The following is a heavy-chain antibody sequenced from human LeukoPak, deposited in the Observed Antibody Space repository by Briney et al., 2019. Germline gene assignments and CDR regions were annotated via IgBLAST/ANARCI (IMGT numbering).Heavy chain of an antibody. J-gene: IGHJ4*02. CDR1: GFAFSSYS. D-gene: IGHD3-22*01. CDR2: ISSSSTTI. V-gene: IGHV3-48*01. CDR3: ARDEYYDSSGYTS. Sequence: GGSLRLSCAASGFAFSSYSMTWVRQAPGKGLEWLSYISSSSTTIYYADSVQGRFTISRDNAKNSLYLQMNSLRAEDTAVYYCARDEYYDSSGYTSWGQGTLVTVSS.